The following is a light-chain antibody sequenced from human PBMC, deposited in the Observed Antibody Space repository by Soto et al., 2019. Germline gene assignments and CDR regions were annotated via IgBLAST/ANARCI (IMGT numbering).Light chain of an antibody. J-gene: IGKJ4*01. CDR1: RSVIND. V-gene: IGKV3-15*01. Sequence: EMVLTQSPATLSVSPGGSATLSCRASRSVINDLAWYQQRPGQAPRLLIYGAFKRATGVPARFSGSGSVTHFTLTISSLESEDFAVYYCQQYNDLETFGGGTKVEIK. CDR3: QQYNDLET. CDR2: GAF.